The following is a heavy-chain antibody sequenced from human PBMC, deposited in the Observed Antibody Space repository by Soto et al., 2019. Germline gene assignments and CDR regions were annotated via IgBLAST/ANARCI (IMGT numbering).Heavy chain of an antibody. D-gene: IGHD3-16*01. V-gene: IGHV3-33*06. CDR3: AKAHSMMILDRFDP. CDR2: IWFDGSKK. Sequence: QVQLVESGGGVVQPGKSLRLSCAASGFKFRNYAIHWVRQAPGKGLEWLAVIWFDGSKKYYADSVKGRFTISRDNSKNTVYLHMNSLTADDSGVFYCAKAHSMMILDRFDPRGHGTLVTVSS. J-gene: IGHJ5*02. CDR1: GFKFRNYA.